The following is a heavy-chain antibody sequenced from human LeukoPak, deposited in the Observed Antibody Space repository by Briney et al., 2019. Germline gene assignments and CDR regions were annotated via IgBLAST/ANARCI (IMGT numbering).Heavy chain of an antibody. CDR2: IYYSGSS. CDR1: GASISSHY. Sequence: SETLSLTCTVSGASISSHYWSWIRQPAGKGLEWIGDIYYSGSSKYNPSLKSRVTISVDTSKNEFSLKLSSVTAADTAVYYCARVQDPAGGPCDDGSCNSDYFDLWGQGTLVTVSS. D-gene: IGHD2-15*01. CDR3: ARVQDPAGGPCDDGSCNSDYFDL. V-gene: IGHV4-59*11. J-gene: IGHJ4*02.